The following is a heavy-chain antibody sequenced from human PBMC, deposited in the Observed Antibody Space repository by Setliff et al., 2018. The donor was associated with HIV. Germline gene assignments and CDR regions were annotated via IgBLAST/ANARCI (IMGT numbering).Heavy chain of an antibody. V-gene: IGHV4-39*01. CDR2: IYYSGTA. Sequence: SETLSLTCTVSGGSISGSDYYWGWIRQPPGKGLEWIGSIYYSGTAYYNPSLKSRVTISVDTSKNQFSLKLSSVTAADTAVYYCVNPSGAMGDFDSWGQGTLVTVSS. CDR1: GGSISGSDYY. D-gene: IGHD3-16*01. J-gene: IGHJ4*02. CDR3: VNPSGAMGDFDS.